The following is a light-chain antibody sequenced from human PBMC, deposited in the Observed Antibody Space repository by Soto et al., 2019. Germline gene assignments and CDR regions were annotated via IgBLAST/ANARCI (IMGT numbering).Light chain of an antibody. CDR2: GAT. CDR3: HQYGSTPLYS. Sequence: EIVLTQSPGTLSLSPGERATLSCRASQSVRSSYLAWYRQKPGQAPRLLIYGATSRATGIPDRFSGSVSGTDFTLTISRLEPEDFAVYYCHQYGSTPLYSFGQGTKLEIK. J-gene: IGKJ2*01. CDR1: QSVRSSY. V-gene: IGKV3-20*01.